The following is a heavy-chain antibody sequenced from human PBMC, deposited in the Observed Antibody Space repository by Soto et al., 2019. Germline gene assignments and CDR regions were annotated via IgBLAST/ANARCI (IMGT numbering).Heavy chain of an antibody. D-gene: IGHD5-12*01. J-gene: IGHJ4*02. CDR2: ISSSSSYI. CDR1: GFTFSSYS. Sequence: EVQLVESGGGLVKPGGSLRLSCAASGFTFSSYSMNWVRQAPGKGLEWVSSISSSSSYIYYADSVKGRFTISRDNAKNSLYLQMNSLRAEDTAVYYCARDLGGYDFLYYFDYWGQGTLVTVSS. V-gene: IGHV3-21*01. CDR3: ARDLGGYDFLYYFDY.